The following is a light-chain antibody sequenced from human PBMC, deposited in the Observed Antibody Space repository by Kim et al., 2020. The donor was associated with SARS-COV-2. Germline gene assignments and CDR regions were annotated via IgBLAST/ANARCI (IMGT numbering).Light chain of an antibody. Sequence: NFMLTQPHSASESPGKTVTISCTRSSGSIASNYVQWYQHRPGSAPTTVIYQDDLRPSGVPDRFSGSIDISSNSASLTISGLKTEDEADYYCQSYDSVNHWVFGGGTQLTVL. CDR2: QDD. CDR1: SGSIASNY. V-gene: IGLV6-57*04. J-gene: IGLJ3*02. CDR3: QSYDSVNHWV.